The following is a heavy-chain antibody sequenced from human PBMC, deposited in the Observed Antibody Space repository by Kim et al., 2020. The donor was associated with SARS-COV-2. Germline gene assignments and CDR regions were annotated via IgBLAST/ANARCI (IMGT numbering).Heavy chain of an antibody. CDR3: AKNEEYCGGYCLGD. CDR1: GFTFSSYG. V-gene: IGHV3-30*18. D-gene: IGHD2-21*02. CDR2: ISYDGSNK. J-gene: IGHJ4*02. Sequence: GGSLRLSCAASGFTFSSYGMNWVRQAPGKGLEWVAVISYDGSNKYYADSVKGRFTISRDNSKNTLYLQMNSLRAEDTEVYYCAKNEEYCGGYCLGDWGQGTLVTVS.